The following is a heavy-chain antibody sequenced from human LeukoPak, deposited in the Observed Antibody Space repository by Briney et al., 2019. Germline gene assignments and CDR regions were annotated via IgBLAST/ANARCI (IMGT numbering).Heavy chain of an antibody. V-gene: IGHV3-23*01. D-gene: IGHD6-13*01. J-gene: IGHJ5*02. CDR2: ISGSGDII. Sequence: GGSLRLSCAASGFTFNNYAMTWVRQAPGKGLEWVSAISGSGDIIYYADSVKGRFTISRDNSKSTLYLQMHSLRAEDTAIYFCAKEGGRSSGSWYWFDPWGQGTLVTVSS. CDR1: GFTFNNYA. CDR3: AKEGGRSSGSWYWFDP.